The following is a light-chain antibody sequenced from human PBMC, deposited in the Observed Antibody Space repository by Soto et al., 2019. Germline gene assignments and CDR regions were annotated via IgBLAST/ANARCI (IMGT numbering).Light chain of an antibody. Sequence: DIQMTQSPTSLSASEGDRVTITCRASQSITTFLHWYQQKPGKAPNLLIYAASNLQSGAPSRFSGSGSGTDFTLTINSLQPEDFATYYCQQGYSTPWTSGQGTMVDIK. J-gene: IGKJ1*01. CDR3: QQGYSTPWT. CDR2: AAS. CDR1: QSITTF. V-gene: IGKV1-39*01.